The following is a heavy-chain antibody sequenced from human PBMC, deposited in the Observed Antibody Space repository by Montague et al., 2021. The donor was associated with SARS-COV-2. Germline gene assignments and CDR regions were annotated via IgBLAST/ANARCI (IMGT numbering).Heavy chain of an antibody. J-gene: IGHJ6*02. CDR3: ASGIYPSGSYSTRYYYGLNI. V-gene: IGHV4-34*01. D-gene: IGHD3-10*01. Sequence: SETLSLTCAVYGGSLSGYYWSWIRQPPEKGLEWIGEINHSANTKYNPSLKSPVTISMATSKNKFSLKMTSVPAADTATYYCASGIYPSGSYSTRYYYGLNIWGPGTTVIVSS. CDR1: GGSLSGYY. CDR2: INHSANT.